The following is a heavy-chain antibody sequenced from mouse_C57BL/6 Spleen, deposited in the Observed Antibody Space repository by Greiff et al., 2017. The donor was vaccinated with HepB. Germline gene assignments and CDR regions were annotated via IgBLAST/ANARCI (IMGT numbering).Heavy chain of an antibody. CDR2: IYPSDSET. D-gene: IGHD1-1*01. Sequence: QVQLQQPGAELVRPGSSVKLSCKASGYTFTSYWMDWVKQRPGQGLEWIGNIYPSDSETHYNQKFKDKATLTVDKSSSTAYMQLSSLTSEDSAVYYCARTTEGVYFDYWGQGTTLTVSS. V-gene: IGHV1-61*01. J-gene: IGHJ2*01. CDR3: ARTTEGVYFDY. CDR1: GYTFTSYW.